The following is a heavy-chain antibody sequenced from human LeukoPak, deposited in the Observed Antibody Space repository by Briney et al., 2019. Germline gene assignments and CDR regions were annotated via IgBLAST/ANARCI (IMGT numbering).Heavy chain of an antibody. J-gene: IGHJ6*03. V-gene: IGHV3-33*06. CDR3: AKDDNWRGSYNYYYMDV. Sequence: GGSLRLSCAASGVNFGSYGMHWVRQAPGKGLEWVALVWYDGSSGQYADSVKGRFTISRDNARDTLYLQMNSLRAEDTALYYCAKDDNWRGSYNYYYMDVWGKGTPVTVSS. CDR2: VWYDGSSG. CDR1: GVNFGSYG. D-gene: IGHD3-3*01.